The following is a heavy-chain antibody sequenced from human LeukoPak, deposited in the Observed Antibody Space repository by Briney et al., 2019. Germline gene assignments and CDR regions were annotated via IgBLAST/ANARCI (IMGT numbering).Heavy chain of an antibody. CDR3: ATTIWFGELLRDY. CDR2: IYYSGST. J-gene: IGHJ4*02. V-gene: IGHV4-39*07. D-gene: IGHD3-10*01. Sequence: SETLSLTCTVSGGSISSSSYYWGWIRQPPGKGLEWIGSIYYSGSTYYNPSPKSRVTISVDTSKNQFSLKLSSVTAADTAVYYCATTIWFGELLRDYWGQGTLVTVSS. CDR1: GGSISSSSYY.